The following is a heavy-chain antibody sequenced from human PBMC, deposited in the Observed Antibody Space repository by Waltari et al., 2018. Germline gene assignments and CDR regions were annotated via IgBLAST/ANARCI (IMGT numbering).Heavy chain of an antibody. CDR1: GYTFTGYY. V-gene: IGHV1-2*02. CDR3: ARDIVVVPAAMSPGFDY. J-gene: IGHJ4*02. CDR2: INPNSGGT. D-gene: IGHD2-2*01. Sequence: QVQLVQSGAEVKKPGASVKVSCKASGYTFTGYYMHWVRQATGQGLEGMGWINPNSGGTNYAQKFQGRVTMTRDTSISTAYMELSRLRSDDTAVYYCARDIVVVPAAMSPGFDYWGQGTLVTVSS.